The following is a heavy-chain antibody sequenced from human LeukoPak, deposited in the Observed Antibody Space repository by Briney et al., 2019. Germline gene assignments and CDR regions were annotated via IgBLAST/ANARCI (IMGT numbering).Heavy chain of an antibody. V-gene: IGHV3-23*01. J-gene: IGHJ6*02. CDR1: GFTFSSYA. D-gene: IGHD6-19*01. CDR3: AKGIAVAGSTYYGMDV. Sequence: PGGSLRLSCAASGFTFSSYAMTWVRQAPGKGLEWVSAISGSSGSTYYADSVKGRFTISRDNSKNTLYLQMNSLRAEDTALYYCAKGIAVAGSTYYGMDVWGQGTTVTVSS. CDR2: ISGSSGST.